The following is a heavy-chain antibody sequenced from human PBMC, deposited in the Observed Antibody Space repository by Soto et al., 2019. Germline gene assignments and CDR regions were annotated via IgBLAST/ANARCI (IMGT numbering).Heavy chain of an antibody. Sequence: ASVKVSCKASGYTFTKYGISWVRQAPGQGLEWMGWISGYQGDTNYAQNFQGRVTMTTDTSTGTAYMELRSLRSDDTAMYYCARDSMIVVVTPRYAYSGMDVWGQGTTVTVSS. CDR3: ARDSMIVVVTPRYAYSGMDV. D-gene: IGHD3-22*01. J-gene: IGHJ6*02. CDR1: GYTFTKYG. V-gene: IGHV1-18*01. CDR2: ISGYQGDT.